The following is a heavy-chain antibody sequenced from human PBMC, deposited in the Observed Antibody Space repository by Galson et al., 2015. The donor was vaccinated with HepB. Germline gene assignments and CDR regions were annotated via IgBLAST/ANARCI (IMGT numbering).Heavy chain of an antibody. J-gene: IGHJ6*02. V-gene: IGHV3-30*04. D-gene: IGHD6-13*01. CDR3: ERDYASIWYFNHYYGMDV. CDR1: GFTFSSSA. Sequence: SMRLSCAASGFTFSSSAMHWVRQAPGKGLEWVAVISSDGSNKYYADSVKGRFTISRDNSKNTLYLQMNSLRAEDTAVYYCERDYASIWYFNHYYGMDVWGQGTTVTVSS. CDR2: ISSDGSNK.